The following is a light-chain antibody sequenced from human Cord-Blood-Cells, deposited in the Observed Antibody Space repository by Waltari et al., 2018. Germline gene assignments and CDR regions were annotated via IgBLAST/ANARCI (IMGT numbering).Light chain of an antibody. CDR2: GAS. J-gene: IGKJ1*01. CDR1: QSVSSN. Sequence: DIVMPPYPATLSVSPGERATLSCRAGQSVSSNLAWYQQKPGQAPMLLIYGASNRATGIPATFSGSGYGTEFSLTISSLQSEDLAVYYCQKYNNWWKFGQGTKVEIK. CDR3: QKYNNWWK. V-gene: IGKV3-15*01.